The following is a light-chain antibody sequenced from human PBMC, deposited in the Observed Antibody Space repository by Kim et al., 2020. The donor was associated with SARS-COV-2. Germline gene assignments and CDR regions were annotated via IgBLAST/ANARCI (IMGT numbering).Light chain of an antibody. CDR2: AIS. CDR3: QHYGNSPRM. J-gene: IGKJ1*01. CDR1: QSVSSSY. V-gene: IGKV3-20*01. Sequence: SPGERATLSCRASQSVSSSYLAWYQQKPGQAPRLLIYAISTRATGIPDRFSGSGSGTDFTLTISRLEPEDVAVYYCQHYGNSPRMFGQGTKVDIK.